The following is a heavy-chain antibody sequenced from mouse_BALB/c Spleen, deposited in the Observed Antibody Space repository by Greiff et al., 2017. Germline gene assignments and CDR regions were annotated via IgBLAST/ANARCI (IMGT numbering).Heavy chain of an antibody. V-gene: IGHV14-3*02. Sequence: VQLKQSGAELVKPGASVKLSCTASGFNIKDTYMHWVKQRPEQGLEWIGRIDPANGNTKYDPKFQGKATITADTSSNTAYLQLSSLTSEDTAVYYCASIYYDYPYAMDYWGQGTSVTVSS. CDR2: IDPANGNT. CDR1: GFNIKDTY. J-gene: IGHJ4*01. CDR3: ASIYYDYPYAMDY. D-gene: IGHD2-4*01.